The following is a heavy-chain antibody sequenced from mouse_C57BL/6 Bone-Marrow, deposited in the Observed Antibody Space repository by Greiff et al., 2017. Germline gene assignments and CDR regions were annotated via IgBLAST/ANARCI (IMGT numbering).Heavy chain of an antibody. Sequence: EVKLMESGPVLVKPGASVKMSCKASGYTFTDYYMNWVKQSHGKSLEWIGVINPYNGGTSYNQKFKGKATLTVDKSSSTAYMELNSLTSEDSAVYYCARRGITSGYWGQGTTLTVSS. CDR3: ARRGITSGY. V-gene: IGHV1-19*01. D-gene: IGHD2-4*01. J-gene: IGHJ2*01. CDR2: INPYNGGT. CDR1: GYTFTDYY.